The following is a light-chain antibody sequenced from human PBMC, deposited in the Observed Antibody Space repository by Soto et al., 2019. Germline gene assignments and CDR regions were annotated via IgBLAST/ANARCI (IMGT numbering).Light chain of an antibody. V-gene: IGLV1-44*01. CDR2: SND. J-gene: IGLJ1*01. CDR1: SSNIGTNA. CDR3: ATWDVSLNGYV. Sequence: QSVVTQPPSASGTPGQRVTISCSGSSSNIGTNAVNWCQQLPGTAPRLLIYSNDQRPPGVPDRFSGSKSGTSASLGISGLQSEDEADYFCATWDVSLNGYVFGTGTKLTVL.